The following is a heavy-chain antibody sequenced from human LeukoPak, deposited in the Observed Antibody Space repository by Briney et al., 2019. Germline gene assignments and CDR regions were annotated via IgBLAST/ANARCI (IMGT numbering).Heavy chain of an antibody. V-gene: IGHV4-59*01. Sequence: PSETLSLTCTVSGGSISSYYWSWIRQPPGKGLEWIGYIYYSGSTNYNPSLKSRVTISVDTSKNQFSLKLSSVTAADTAVYYCAREVLDYGAPGWFDPWGQGTLVTVSS. J-gene: IGHJ5*02. CDR2: IYYSGST. CDR1: GGSISSYY. D-gene: IGHD4-17*01. CDR3: AREVLDYGAPGWFDP.